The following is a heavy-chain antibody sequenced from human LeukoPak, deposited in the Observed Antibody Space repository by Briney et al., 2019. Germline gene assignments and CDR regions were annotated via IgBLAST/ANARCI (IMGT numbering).Heavy chain of an antibody. V-gene: IGHV3-48*04. CDR3: ASTPRGFTAMAPAKLFDI. CDR1: GFTLSSDS. J-gene: IGHJ3*02. CDR2: ISSSSSTI. Sequence: GGSLRLSRAPSGFTLSSDSMNWVRQAPRKGLEWVSYISSSSSTIYYAGSVKGRFTISRDNAKNSLYLQMNSLRAEDTAVYYCASTPRGFTAMAPAKLFDIGGQGTMVTVSS. D-gene: IGHD5-18*01.